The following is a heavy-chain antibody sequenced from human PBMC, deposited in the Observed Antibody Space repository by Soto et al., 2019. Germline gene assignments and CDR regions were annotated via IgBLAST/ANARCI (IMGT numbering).Heavy chain of an antibody. D-gene: IGHD7-27*01. CDR2: INADGSTT. CDR3: ATLGGPQLGARDY. CDR1: GFTFSSYR. J-gene: IGHJ4*02. Sequence: EVQLVESGGALVQPGGSLRLSCAASGFTFSSYRFHWVRQAPGKGLVWVSHINADGSTTTYADSVRGRFTISKNTAENTVYLEMSGVRAEATAVYYGATLGGPQLGARDYWGQGALVAVS. V-gene: IGHV3-74*01.